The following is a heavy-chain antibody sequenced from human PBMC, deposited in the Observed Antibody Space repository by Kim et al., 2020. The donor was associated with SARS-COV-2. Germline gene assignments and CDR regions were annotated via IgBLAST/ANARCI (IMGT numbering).Heavy chain of an antibody. J-gene: IGHJ4*02. CDR2: ST. V-gene: IGHV4-34*01. Sequence: STNYNPSLKSRVPISVDTSKNQFSLRLSSVTAADTAVYYCARRSLVRGWYWGQGTLVTVSS. D-gene: IGHD3-10*01. CDR3: ARRSLVRGWY.